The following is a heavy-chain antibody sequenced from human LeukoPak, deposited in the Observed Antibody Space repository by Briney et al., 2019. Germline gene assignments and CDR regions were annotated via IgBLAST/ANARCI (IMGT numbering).Heavy chain of an antibody. CDR3: ARRNWDDILTGAVYNWFDP. CDR1: GGSVSSGSYC. Sequence: PSETLSLTCAVSGGSVSSGSYCWSWIRQPPGKRLEWIGYIYYSGSANYNASLKSRVTISVDTSKNQFSLKLSSVTAADTAVYYCARRNWDDILTGAVYNWFDPWGQGTLVTVSS. CDR2: IYYSGSA. D-gene: IGHD3-9*01. J-gene: IGHJ5*02. V-gene: IGHV4-61*01.